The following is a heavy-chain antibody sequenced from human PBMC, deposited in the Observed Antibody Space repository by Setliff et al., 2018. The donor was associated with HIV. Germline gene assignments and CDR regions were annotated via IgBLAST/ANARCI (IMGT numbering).Heavy chain of an antibody. V-gene: IGHV1-2*02. J-gene: IGHJ2*01. Sequence: ASVKVSCKASGYTFIGYYIHWVRQAPGQGLEWMGWVNPNSGGTNYAQKFQGRVTMIRGTSISTVCMELRRLRSDDTAGYYCARGTTVDYWYFDLWGRGTLVTVSS. CDR3: ARGTTVDYWYFDL. D-gene: IGHD4-17*01. CDR2: VNPNSGGT. CDR1: GYTFIGYY.